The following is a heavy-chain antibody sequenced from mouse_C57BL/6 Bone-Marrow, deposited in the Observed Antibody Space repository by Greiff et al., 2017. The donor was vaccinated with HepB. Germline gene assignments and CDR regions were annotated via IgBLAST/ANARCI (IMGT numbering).Heavy chain of an antibody. V-gene: IGHV14-4*01. J-gene: IGHJ1*03. D-gene: IGHD1-1*01. CDR3: TTGGHYYGSSPGWYFDV. CDR2: IDPENGDT. CDR1: GFNIKDDY. Sequence: EVQLQQSGAELVRPGASVKLSCTASGFNIKDDYMHWVKQRPEQGLEWIGWIDPENGDTEYASKFQGKATITADTSSNTAYLQLSSLTSEDTAVYYCTTGGHYYGSSPGWYFDVWGTGTTVTVSS.